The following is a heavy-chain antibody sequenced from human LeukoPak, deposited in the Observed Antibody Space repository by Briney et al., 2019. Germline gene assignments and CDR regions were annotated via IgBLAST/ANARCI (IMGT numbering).Heavy chain of an antibody. J-gene: IGHJ5*02. CDR2: IYATGIT. CDR1: GGSISSYY. CDR3: ARHGSVRSPLGP. D-gene: IGHD3-10*01. V-gene: IGHV4-4*09. Sequence: PSETLSLTCTVSGGSISSYYWSWIRQPPGKGLEWIGYIYATGITNYNPSLKSRVTISVDTSKNQCALNLRSVTAADTAVYYCARHGSVRSPLGPWGQGTLVTVSS.